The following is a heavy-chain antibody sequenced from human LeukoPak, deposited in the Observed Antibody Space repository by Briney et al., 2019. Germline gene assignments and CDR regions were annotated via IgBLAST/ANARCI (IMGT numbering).Heavy chain of an antibody. V-gene: IGHV4-59*01. CDR2: IYYSGST. J-gene: IGHJ4*02. CDR1: DGSISSFY. CDR3: ARDVGSALLDY. D-gene: IGHD6-25*01. Sequence: SGTLSLTCTVSDGSISSFYWSWIRQPPGKGLEWIGYIYYSGSTNYNPSLKSRVTISVDTSKNQFSLKLSSVTAADTAVYYCARDVGSALLDYWGQGTLVTVSS.